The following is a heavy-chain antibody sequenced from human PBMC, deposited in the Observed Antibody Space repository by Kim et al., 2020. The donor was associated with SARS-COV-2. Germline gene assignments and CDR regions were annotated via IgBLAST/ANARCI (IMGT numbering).Heavy chain of an antibody. D-gene: IGHD3-22*01. V-gene: IGHV4-39*01. CDR3: ARHRPDSSGYYYYYGMDV. J-gene: IGHJ6*02. Sequence: SETLSLTCTVSGGSISSSSYYWGWIRQPPGKGLEWIGSIYYSGSTYYNPSLKSRVTISVDTSKNQFSLKLSSVTAADTAVYYCARHRPDSSGYYYYYGMDVWGQGTTVTVSS. CDR1: GGSISSSSYY. CDR2: IYYSGST.